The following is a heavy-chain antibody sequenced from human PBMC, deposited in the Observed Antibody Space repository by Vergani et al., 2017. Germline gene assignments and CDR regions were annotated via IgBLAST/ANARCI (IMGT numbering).Heavy chain of an antibody. J-gene: IGHJ4*02. CDR1: GGTFSSYA. V-gene: IGHV1-69*18. CDR2: IIPIFGTA. CDR3: ASDLTGIAVAGLFDY. Sequence: QVQLVQSGAEVKKPGSSVKVSCKASGGTFSSYAISWVRQAPGQGLEWMGRIIPIFGTANYAQKFQGRVTITADESTSTAYMELSSLRSGDTAVYYCASDLTGIAVAGLFDYWGQGTLVTVSS. D-gene: IGHD6-19*01.